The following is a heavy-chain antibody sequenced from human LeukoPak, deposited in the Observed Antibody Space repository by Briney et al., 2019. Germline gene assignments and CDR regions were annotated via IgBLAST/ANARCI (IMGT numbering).Heavy chain of an antibody. J-gene: IGHJ5*02. Sequence: QPGGSLRLSCAASGFTFSNYGMHWVRQGPGKGLEWVAFIRYDGNNKHYADSVKGRFSISRDNSKNTLYLQMSSLRTEDTAVYYCAKEEKDYYGSGSWGQGTLVTISS. D-gene: IGHD3-10*01. V-gene: IGHV3-30*02. CDR2: IRYDGNNK. CDR1: GFTFSNYG. CDR3: AKEEKDYYGSGS.